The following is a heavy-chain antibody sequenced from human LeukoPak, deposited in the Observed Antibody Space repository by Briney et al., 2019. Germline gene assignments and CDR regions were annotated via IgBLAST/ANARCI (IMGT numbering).Heavy chain of an antibody. V-gene: IGHV3-30-3*01. D-gene: IGHD6-13*01. Sequence: GRSLRLSCAASGFTFSSYAMHWVRQAPGKGLEWVAVISYDGSNKYYADSVKGRFTISRDNSKNTLYLQMNSLRAEDTAVYYCARYSSSWYETNTKPYFDYWGQGTLVTVSS. CDR2: ISYDGSNK. J-gene: IGHJ4*02. CDR3: ARYSSSWYETNTKPYFDY. CDR1: GFTFSSYA.